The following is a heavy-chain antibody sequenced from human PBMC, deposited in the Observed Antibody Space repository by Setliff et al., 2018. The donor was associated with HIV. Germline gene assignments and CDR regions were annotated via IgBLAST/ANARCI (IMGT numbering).Heavy chain of an antibody. J-gene: IGHJ4*02. CDR3: TRELAVPGTSFFDY. V-gene: IGHV3-43D*04. CDR2: ISWDGGGT. Sequence: GSLRLSCAASGFTFDDYAMHWVRQAPGKGLEWVSLISWDGGGTYYADSVKGRFTISRGNAKNSLYLQMNSLKTEDTAVYYCTRELAVPGTSFFDYWGQGTLVTVSS. CDR1: GFTFDDYA. D-gene: IGHD6-19*01.